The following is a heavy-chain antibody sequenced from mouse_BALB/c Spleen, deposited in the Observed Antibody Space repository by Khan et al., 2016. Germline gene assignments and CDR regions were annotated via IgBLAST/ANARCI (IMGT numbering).Heavy chain of an antibody. CDR3: ARDDYDAMDY. J-gene: IGHJ4*01. Sequence: ELVESGGGLVQPGGSRKLSCAASGFTFSSFGMHWVRQAPEKGLEWVAYISSGSTTIYYSDTVKGRFTLSRDNPKNTLFLQMTGLRSEDTAMYYCARDDYDAMDYWGQGTSVTVSS. CDR2: ISSGSTTI. V-gene: IGHV5-17*02. CDR1: GFTFSSFG.